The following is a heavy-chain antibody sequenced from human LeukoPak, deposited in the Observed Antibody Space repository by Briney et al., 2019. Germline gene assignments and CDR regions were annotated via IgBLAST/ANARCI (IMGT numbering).Heavy chain of an antibody. CDR2: ISSTSSHI. D-gene: IGHD3-22*01. V-gene: IGHV3-21*01. Sequence: KPGGSLRLSCAASGFTFSTYRMNWVRQAPGKGLEWASSISSTSSHIYYADPVKGRFTISRDNAKNSLHLQMNSLRADDSAVYYCVRVTTTYYHDSGGYCDYWGQGTLVTVSS. J-gene: IGHJ4*02. CDR3: VRVTTTYYHDSGGYCDY. CDR1: GFTFSTYR.